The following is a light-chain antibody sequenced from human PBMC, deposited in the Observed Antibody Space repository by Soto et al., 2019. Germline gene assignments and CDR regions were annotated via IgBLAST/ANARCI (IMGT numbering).Light chain of an antibody. V-gene: IGKV1-5*03. CDR1: QTFNNW. J-gene: IGKJ2*01. Sequence: DIKMTQSPSFLSASVGDRVTITCRASQTFNNWLAWYQQKPGKVPKILISRVSTLESGVPSRFSGSGSGTEFTLTISSLQPDDFATYYCQAYDDYSFTFGQGTKLEIK. CDR3: QAYDDYSFT. CDR2: RVS.